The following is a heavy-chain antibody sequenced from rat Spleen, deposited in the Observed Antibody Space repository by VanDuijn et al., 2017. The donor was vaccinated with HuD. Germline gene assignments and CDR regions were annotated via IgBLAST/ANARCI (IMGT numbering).Heavy chain of an antibody. J-gene: IGHJ2*01. CDR1: GFTFSNYG. Sequence: EVQLVESDGDFVQPGRSLKLSCAASGFTFSNYGMAWVRQAPTKGLEWVATISYADSSGHSSTYYPHFVKGRFTISRENTKSTLSLQMDSLRSEDTAMYYCTAASSEYWGQGVKVTVSS. V-gene: IGHV5-29*01. CDR3: TAASSEY. D-gene: IGHD3-1*01. CDR2: ISYADSSGHSST.